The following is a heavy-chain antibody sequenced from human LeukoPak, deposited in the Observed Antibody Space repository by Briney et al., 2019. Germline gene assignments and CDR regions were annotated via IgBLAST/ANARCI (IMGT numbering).Heavy chain of an antibody. CDR2: INPSGGST. D-gene: IGHD4-17*01. CDR3: ARPTDYGDGSFDL. Sequence: GSSVKVSCKASGGTFSSYAISWVRQAPGQGLEWMGIINPSGGSTSYAQKFQGRVTMTRDMSTSTVYMELSSLRSEDTAVYYCARPTDYGDGSFDLWGRGTLVTVSS. CDR1: GGTFSSYA. V-gene: IGHV1-46*01. J-gene: IGHJ2*01.